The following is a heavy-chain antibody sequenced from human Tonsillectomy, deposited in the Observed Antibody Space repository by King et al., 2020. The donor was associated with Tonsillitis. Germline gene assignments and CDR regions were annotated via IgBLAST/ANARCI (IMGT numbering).Heavy chain of an antibody. J-gene: IGHJ6*02. V-gene: IGHV3-30*18. CDR3: AKETRGYSFGWFNMDV. CDR1: GFTFSSYG. CDR2: ISYDGSNK. D-gene: IGHD5-18*01. Sequence: VQLVESGGGVVQPGRSLRLSCAASGFTFSSYGMHWVRQAPGKGLEWVAVISYDGSNKYYADSVKGRFTISRDNSKNTLYLQMHSLRAEDTAVYYCAKETRGYSFGWFNMDVWGQGTTVTVSS.